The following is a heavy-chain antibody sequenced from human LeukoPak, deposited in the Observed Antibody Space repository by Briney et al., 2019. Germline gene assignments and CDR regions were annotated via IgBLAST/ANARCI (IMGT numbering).Heavy chain of an antibody. CDR2: INSDGSST. V-gene: IGHV3-74*01. CDR1: GFTFSTYW. D-gene: IGHD1-26*01. Sequence: GGSLRLSCAASGFTFSTYWMHWVRQAPGKGLVWVSRINSDGSSTSYADSVKGRFTISRDNSKNTLYLQVNSLRAEDTAVYYCAKGGKWDVTPFDYWGQGTLVTVSS. CDR3: AKGGKWDVTPFDY. J-gene: IGHJ4*02.